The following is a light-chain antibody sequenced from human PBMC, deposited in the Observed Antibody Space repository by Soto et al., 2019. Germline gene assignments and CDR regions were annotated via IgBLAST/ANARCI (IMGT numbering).Light chain of an antibody. J-gene: IGKJ5*01. CDR3: QQRSNWPPIT. CDR1: QSVSTY. CDR2: DAS. Sequence: EIVLTQSPATLSLSPGERATLSCRASQSVSTYLAWYQQKPGQAPRLLIYDASNRAAGVPVRFSGSGSGTDFTFTISSVEPDDFAVYYCQQRSNWPPITFGQGTRLDIK. V-gene: IGKV3-11*01.